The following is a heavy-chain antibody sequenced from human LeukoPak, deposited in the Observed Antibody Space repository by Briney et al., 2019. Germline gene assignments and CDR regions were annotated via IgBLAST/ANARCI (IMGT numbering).Heavy chain of an antibody. Sequence: SGGSLRLSCAASGFTFSSYAMHWVRQAPGKGLEYVSAISSNGGSTYYANSVKGRFTISRDNSKNTLYLQMGSLRAEDMAVYYCAKGHVLLWFGEYTPIDYWGQGTLVTVSS. CDR3: AKGHVLLWFGEYTPIDY. CDR2: ISSNGGST. J-gene: IGHJ4*02. D-gene: IGHD3-10*01. V-gene: IGHV3-64*01. CDR1: GFTFSSYA.